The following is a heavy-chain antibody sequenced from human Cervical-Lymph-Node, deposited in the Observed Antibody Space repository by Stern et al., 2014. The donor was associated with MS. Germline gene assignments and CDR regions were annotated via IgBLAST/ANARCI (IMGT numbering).Heavy chain of an antibody. Sequence: QLVQSGAELIRPGESLKISCKGSGFKFSIYWIAWVRQMPGKGLEWMGIIYPGDSETRYSPSFQGQVTMSADKSTSAAYLQWSSLNASDTAMYCCARQTTAWASDVWGQGTLVTVSS. V-gene: IGHV5-51*01. CDR3: ARQTTAWASDV. D-gene: IGHD1-14*01. CDR2: IYPGDSET. CDR1: GFKFSIYW. J-gene: IGHJ4*02.